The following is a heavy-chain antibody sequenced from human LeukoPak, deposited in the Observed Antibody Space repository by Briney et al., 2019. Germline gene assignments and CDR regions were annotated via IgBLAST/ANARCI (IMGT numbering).Heavy chain of an antibody. CDR1: GESFSGYY. CDR2: INHSGST. D-gene: IGHD2-2*01. Sequence: SETLSLTCAVYGESFSGYYWSWIRQPPGKGLEWIGEINHSGSTNYNPSLKSRVTISVDTSKNQFSLKLSSVTAADTAVYYCARGRTPAGPGAFDIWGQGTMVTVSS. V-gene: IGHV4-34*01. J-gene: IGHJ3*02. CDR3: ARGRTPAGPGAFDI.